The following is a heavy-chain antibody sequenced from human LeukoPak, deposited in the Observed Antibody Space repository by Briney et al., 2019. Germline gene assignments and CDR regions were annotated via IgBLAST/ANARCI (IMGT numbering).Heavy chain of an antibody. D-gene: IGHD5-18*01. CDR1: GFTFSSYW. V-gene: IGHV3-74*01. CDR3: GRGYTSRLDY. CDR2: INSDGSTT. Sequence: GGSLRLSCAASGFTFSSYWMHWVRQVPGKGLVWVSRINSDGSTTNYADSVKGRFTISRDNAKNTLYLQMNSLRAEDTAVYYCGRGYTSRLDYWGQGTLVTASS. J-gene: IGHJ4*02.